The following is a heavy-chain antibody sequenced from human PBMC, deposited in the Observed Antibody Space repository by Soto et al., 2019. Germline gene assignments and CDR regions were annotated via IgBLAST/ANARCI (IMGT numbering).Heavy chain of an antibody. CDR2: ISGSGTST. V-gene: IGHV3-23*01. Sequence: VGSRTLSGAASGFTFSNYAMSWVRQAPGKGLEWVSTISGSGTSTYYADSVKGRFTISRDNSKNTLYLQMNSLRAEDTAVYYCANSATIPYYYYGMDVWGQGTTVTVSS. CDR1: GFTFSNYA. D-gene: IGHD5-12*01. J-gene: IGHJ6*02. CDR3: ANSATIPYYYYGMDV.